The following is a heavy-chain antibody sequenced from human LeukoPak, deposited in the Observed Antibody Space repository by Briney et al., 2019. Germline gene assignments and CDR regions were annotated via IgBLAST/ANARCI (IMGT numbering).Heavy chain of an antibody. J-gene: IGHJ4*02. Sequence: ASVKVSCKASGYTFTSYGISWVRQAPGQGLEWMGWMNPNSGNTGYAQKFQGRVTITRNTSISTAYMELSSLRSEDTAVYYCARVAVTTDFDYWGQGTLATVSS. CDR2: MNPNSGNT. CDR1: GYTFTSYG. D-gene: IGHD4-11*01. CDR3: ARVAVTTDFDY. V-gene: IGHV1-8*03.